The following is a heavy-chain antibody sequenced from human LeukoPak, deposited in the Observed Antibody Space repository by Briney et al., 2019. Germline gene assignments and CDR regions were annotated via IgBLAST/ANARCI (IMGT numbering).Heavy chain of an antibody. CDR1: GYSISSGCY. Sequence: SETLSLTCTVSGYSISSGCYWGWIRQPPGKGLEWIGSIYHSGSTYYNPSLKSQVTISVDTPKNQFSLKLSSVTAADTAVYYCARAGWGLPFDYWGQGTLVTVSS. CDR2: IYHSGST. J-gene: IGHJ4*02. CDR3: ARAGWGLPFDY. V-gene: IGHV4-38-2*02. D-gene: IGHD2-21*01.